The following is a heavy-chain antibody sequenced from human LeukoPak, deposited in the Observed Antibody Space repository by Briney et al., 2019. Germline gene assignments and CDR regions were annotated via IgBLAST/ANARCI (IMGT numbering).Heavy chain of an antibody. J-gene: IGHJ6*03. D-gene: IGHD1-7*01. Sequence: AGGSLRLSCAASGFSISSYEMNWVRQAPGKGLEWVSHISSSGSTIWYADSVKGLFTISRDNAKNSLYLQMNSMRAEDTAVYYCARVELAPYYYYMDVWGKGTTVTVSS. CDR3: ARVELAPYYYYMDV. CDR1: GFSISSYE. CDR2: ISSSGSTI. V-gene: IGHV3-48*03.